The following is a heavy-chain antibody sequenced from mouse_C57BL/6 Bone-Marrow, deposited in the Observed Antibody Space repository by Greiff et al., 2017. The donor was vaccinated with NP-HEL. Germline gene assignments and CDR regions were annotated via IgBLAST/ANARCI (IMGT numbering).Heavy chain of an antibody. CDR2: IDPENGDT. CDR1: GFTIKDDY. J-gene: IGHJ3*01. Sequence: EVQLQQSGAELVRPGASVKLSCTASGFTIKDDYMHWVKQRPEQGLEWIGWIDPENGDTEYASKFQGKATITADTSSNTAYLQLSSLTSEDTAVYYCTPITTVVDPFAYWGQGTLVTVSA. D-gene: IGHD1-1*01. V-gene: IGHV14-4*01. CDR3: TPITTVVDPFAY.